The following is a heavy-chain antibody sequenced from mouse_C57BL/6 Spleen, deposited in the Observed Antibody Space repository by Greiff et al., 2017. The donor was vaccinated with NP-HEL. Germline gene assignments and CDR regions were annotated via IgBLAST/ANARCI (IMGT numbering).Heavy chain of an antibody. CDR1: GFTFSSYA. J-gene: IGHJ2*01. CDR3: ARVVGHYYFDY. Sequence: DVKLVESGGGLVKPGGSLKLSCAASGFTFSSYAMSWVRQTPEKRLEWVATISDGGSYTYYPDNVKGRFTISRDNAKNNLYLQMSHLKSEDTAMYFCARVVGHYYFDYWGQGTTLTVSS. CDR2: ISDGGSYT. V-gene: IGHV5-4*03. D-gene: IGHD1-1*02.